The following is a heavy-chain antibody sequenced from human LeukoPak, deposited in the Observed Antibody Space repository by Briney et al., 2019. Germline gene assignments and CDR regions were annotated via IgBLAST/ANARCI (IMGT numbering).Heavy chain of an antibody. CDR2: IYSGGST. Sequence: PGGSLRLSCAAPGFTVSSNYMSWVRQAPGKGLEWVSVIYSGGSTYYADSVKGRFTISRDNSKNTLYLQMNSLRAEDTAVYYCARDQSVTGTPSDYWGQGTLVTVSS. V-gene: IGHV3-66*01. CDR3: ARDQSVTGTPSDY. CDR1: GFTVSSNY. J-gene: IGHJ4*02. D-gene: IGHD1-7*01.